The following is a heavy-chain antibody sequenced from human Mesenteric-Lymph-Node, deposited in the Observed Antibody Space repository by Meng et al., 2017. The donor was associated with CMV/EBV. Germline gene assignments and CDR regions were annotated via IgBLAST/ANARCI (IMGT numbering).Heavy chain of an antibody. CDR1: GYTFTSYG. V-gene: IGHV1-18*01. D-gene: IGHD2-2*01. CDR2: ISAYNGNT. CDR3: ARDGWACSSTSCNPATRYYYYYYGMDV. J-gene: IGHJ6*02. Sequence: ASVKVSCKASGYTFTSYGISWVRQAPGQGLEWMGWISAYNGNTNYAQKLQGRVTMTTDTSTSTAYMELRSLRSDDTAVYYCARDGWACSSTSCNPATRYYYYYYGMDVWGQGTTVTVSS.